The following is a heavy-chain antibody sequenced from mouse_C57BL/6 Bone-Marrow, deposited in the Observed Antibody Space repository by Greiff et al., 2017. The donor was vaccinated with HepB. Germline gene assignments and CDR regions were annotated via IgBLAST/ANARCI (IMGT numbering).Heavy chain of an antibody. CDR3: AREVYDCGEAWFAY. CDR2: IDPSDSEN. CDR1: GYTFTSYW. J-gene: IGHJ3*01. D-gene: IGHD2-4*01. V-gene: IGHV1-52*01. Sequence: QVQPQQPGAELVRPGSSVKLSCKASGYTFTSYWMHLGKQRPIQGLEGVGNIDPSDSENHYNQKFKDKDTFTVEKSTSTADKQLSSPTSEDSAVYYGAREVYDCGEAWFAYWGQGTLVTVSA.